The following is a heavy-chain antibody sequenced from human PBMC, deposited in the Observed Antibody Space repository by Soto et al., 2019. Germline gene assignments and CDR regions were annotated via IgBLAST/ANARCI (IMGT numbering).Heavy chain of an antibody. Sequence: QVQLVESGGGVVQPGRSLRLSCAASGFTFSSYGMHWVRQAPGKGLEWVAVISYDGSNKYYTDSVKGRFTISRDNSKNTLYLQMNSLRAEDTAVYYCAKLSYYYDSSGYPYWGQGTLVTVSS. CDR2: ISYDGSNK. V-gene: IGHV3-30*18. D-gene: IGHD3-22*01. CDR1: GFTFSSYG. J-gene: IGHJ4*02. CDR3: AKLSYYYDSSGYPY.